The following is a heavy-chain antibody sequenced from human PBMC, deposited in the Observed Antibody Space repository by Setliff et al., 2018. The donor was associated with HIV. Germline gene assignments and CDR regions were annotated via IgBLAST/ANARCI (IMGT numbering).Heavy chain of an antibody. J-gene: IGHJ4*02. CDR2: IHYSGST. CDR3: ARETVGGAAGATGTFNY. Sequence: SETLSLTCTVSGGSISNYYWSWIRQSPEKGLEWIGYIHYSGSTNYNPSLKSRVTISLDTSKNQFSLKLSSVTAADTAIYYCARETVGGAAGATGTFNYWGQGTLVTVSS. D-gene: IGHD4-4*01. CDR1: GGSISNYY. V-gene: IGHV4-59*01.